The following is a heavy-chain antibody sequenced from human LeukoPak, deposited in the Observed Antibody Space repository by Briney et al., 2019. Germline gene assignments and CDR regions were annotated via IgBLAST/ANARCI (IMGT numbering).Heavy chain of an antibody. CDR1: GFTFSSYA. CDR2: ISYDGSNK. CDR3: ARDHLTITFRVAYYFDY. J-gene: IGHJ4*02. Sequence: GGSLRLSCAASGFTFSSYAMHWVRQAPGKGLEWVAVISYDGSNKYYADSVKGRFTISRDNSKNTLYLQMNGLRAEDTAVYYCARDHLTITFRVAYYFDYWGQGTLVTVSS. D-gene: IGHD3-16*01. V-gene: IGHV3-30-3*01.